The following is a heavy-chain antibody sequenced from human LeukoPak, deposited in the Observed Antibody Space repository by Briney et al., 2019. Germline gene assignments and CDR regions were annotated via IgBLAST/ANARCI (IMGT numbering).Heavy chain of an antibody. Sequence: SETLSLTCTVSGGSISSSTYYWAWIRQSPGKGLEWIGSITYSGSTYYNPSLESRVTISVDTSKNQFSLRLISVTAVDTAVYYCASWGLIYYYGMDVWGQGTTVTVSS. CDR1: GGSISSSTYY. CDR2: ITYSGST. V-gene: IGHV4-39*01. CDR3: ASWGLIYYYGMDV. D-gene: IGHD2-8*01. J-gene: IGHJ6*02.